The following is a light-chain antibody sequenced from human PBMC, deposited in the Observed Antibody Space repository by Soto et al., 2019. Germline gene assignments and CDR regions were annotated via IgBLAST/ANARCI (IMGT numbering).Light chain of an antibody. CDR1: QSISSY. CDR3: QQYKRYFKS. J-gene: IGKJ1*01. V-gene: IGKV1-5*03. CDR2: RAS. Sequence: DIQMTQSPSSLSASVGDRVTITCRASQSISSYLNWYQPTPGTAPRLRIQRASRVERGVPSSVSGSGSDKEVTRTISSLQPDDFATDYCQQYKRYFKSFGQGTKVDIK.